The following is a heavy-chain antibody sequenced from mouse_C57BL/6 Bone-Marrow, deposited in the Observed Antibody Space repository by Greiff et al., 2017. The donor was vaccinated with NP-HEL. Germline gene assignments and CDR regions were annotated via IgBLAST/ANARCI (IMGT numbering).Heavy chain of an antibody. D-gene: IGHD2-3*01. CDR3: TTGYYPPPFAY. Sequence: EVQLQQSGAELVRPGASVKLSCTASGFNIKDYYMHWVKQRPEQGLEWIGRIDPEDGDTEYAPKFQGKATMTADTSSNTAYLQLSSLTSEDTAVYYCTTGYYPPPFAYWGQGTLVTVSA. J-gene: IGHJ3*01. V-gene: IGHV14-1*01. CDR2: IDPEDGDT. CDR1: GFNIKDYY.